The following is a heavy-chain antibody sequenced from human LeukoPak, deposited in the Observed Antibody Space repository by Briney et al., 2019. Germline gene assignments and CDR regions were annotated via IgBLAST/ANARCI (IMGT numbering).Heavy chain of an antibody. J-gene: IGHJ4*02. CDR1: GFTFGDYA. D-gene: IGHD1-26*01. Sequence: GGSLRLSCTASGFTFGDYAMSWVRQAPGKGLEWVGFIRSKAYGGTTEYAASVKGRFTIPRDDSKSIAYLQMNSLKTEDTAVYYCTRDSGSYYDYWGQGTLVTVSS. CDR3: TRDSGSYYDY. CDR2: IRSKAYGGTT. V-gene: IGHV3-49*04.